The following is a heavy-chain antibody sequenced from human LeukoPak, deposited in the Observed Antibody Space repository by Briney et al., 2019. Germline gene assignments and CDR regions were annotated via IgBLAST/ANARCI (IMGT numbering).Heavy chain of an antibody. J-gene: IGHJ4*02. Sequence: ASVKVSCKASGGTFSSYAISWVRQAPGQGLEWMGRIIPILGIANYAQKFQGRVTITADKSTSTAYMELSSLRSEDTAVYYCARTPYYYDSSGYYYYGDYWGQGTLVTVSS. D-gene: IGHD3-22*01. CDR3: ARTPYYYDSSGYYYYGDY. CDR1: GGTFSSYA. CDR2: IIPILGIA. V-gene: IGHV1-69*04.